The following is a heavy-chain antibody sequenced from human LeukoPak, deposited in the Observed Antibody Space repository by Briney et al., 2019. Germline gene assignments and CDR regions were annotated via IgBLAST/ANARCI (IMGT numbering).Heavy chain of an antibody. D-gene: IGHD2-2*01. Sequence: SETLSLSCAVSGGSFSGYYRSWIRQPPGKGLEWIGEINHSGSANYNPSLKSRVTISVDTSKNQFSLKLSSVTAADTAVYYCARRGDSIVVVPAASRTENIFDYWGQGTLVTVSS. CDR3: ARRGDSIVVVPAASRTENIFDY. V-gene: IGHV4-34*01. CDR1: GGSFSGYY. J-gene: IGHJ4*02. CDR2: INHSGSA.